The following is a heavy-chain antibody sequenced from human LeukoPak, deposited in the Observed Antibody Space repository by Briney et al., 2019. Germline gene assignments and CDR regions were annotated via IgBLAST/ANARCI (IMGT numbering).Heavy chain of an antibody. D-gene: IGHD6-19*01. Sequence: GGSLRLSCAASGFSFSSYWMHWVRQAPGKGLVWVSRINSDGSRTNYADSVQGRFTISSDNAKNTLYLQMNSLRVEDTAVYYCARFSSGWSPSGFDYWGQGTLVTVSS. CDR1: GFSFSSYW. V-gene: IGHV3-74*01. CDR3: ARFSSGWSPSGFDY. J-gene: IGHJ4*02. CDR2: INSDGSRT.